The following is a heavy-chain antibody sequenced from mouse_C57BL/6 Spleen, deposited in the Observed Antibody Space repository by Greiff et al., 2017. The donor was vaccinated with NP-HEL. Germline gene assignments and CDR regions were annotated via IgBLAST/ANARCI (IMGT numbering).Heavy chain of an antibody. D-gene: IGHD2-4*01. CDR3: ARNPLYYDYDGYAMDY. V-gene: IGHV5-17*01. Sequence: EVKLMESGGGLVKPGGSLKLSCAASGFTFSDYGMHWVRQAPEKGLEWVAYISSGSSTIYYADTVKGRFTISRDNAKNTLFLQMTSLRSEDTAMYYCARNPLYYDYDGYAMDYWGQGTSVTVSS. CDR1: GFTFSDYG. J-gene: IGHJ4*01. CDR2: ISSGSSTI.